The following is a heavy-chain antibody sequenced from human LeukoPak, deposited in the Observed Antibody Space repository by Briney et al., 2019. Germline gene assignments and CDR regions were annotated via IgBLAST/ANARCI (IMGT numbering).Heavy chain of an antibody. D-gene: IGHD3-3*01. CDR2: ISSSSSTI. CDR3: ARGYYDPPTKTYYYYMDV. V-gene: IGHV3-48*01. CDR1: GFTFSSYS. Sequence: GGSLRLSCAASGFTFSSYSMNWVRQAPGKGLEWVSYISSSSSTIYYADSVKGRFTISRDNAKNSLYLQMNSLRAEDTAVYYCARGYYDPPTKTYYYYMDVWGKGTTVTVSS. J-gene: IGHJ6*03.